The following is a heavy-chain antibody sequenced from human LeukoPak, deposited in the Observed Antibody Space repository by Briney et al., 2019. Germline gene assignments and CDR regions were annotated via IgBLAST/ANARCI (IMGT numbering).Heavy chain of an antibody. CDR1: GGSINSYY. CDR3: ARGANYYDSSGPDAFDI. J-gene: IGHJ3*02. D-gene: IGHD3-22*01. Sequence: SETLSLTCTVSGGSINSYYWSWIRQPPGKGLEWIGYIYHSGSTYYNPSLKSRVTISVDRSKNQFSLKLSSVTAADTAVYYCARGANYYDSSGPDAFDIWGQGTMVTVSS. CDR2: IYHSGST. V-gene: IGHV4-59*12.